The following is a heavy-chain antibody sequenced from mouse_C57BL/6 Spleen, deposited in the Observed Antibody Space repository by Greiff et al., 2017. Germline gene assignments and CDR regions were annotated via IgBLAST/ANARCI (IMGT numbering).Heavy chain of an antibody. D-gene: IGHD2-10*01. J-gene: IGHJ3*01. CDR3: ASRGLLPYHAWFAY. CDR2: ILPGGGST. V-gene: IGHV1-9*01. CDR1: GYTFTGYW. Sequence: QVQLKQSGAELMKPGASVKLSCKATGYTFTGYWIEWVKQRPGHGLEWIGEILPGGGSTNYNEKFKGKATFTADTSSNTAYMQLSSLTTEDSAIYYCASRGLLPYHAWFAYWGQGTLVTVSA.